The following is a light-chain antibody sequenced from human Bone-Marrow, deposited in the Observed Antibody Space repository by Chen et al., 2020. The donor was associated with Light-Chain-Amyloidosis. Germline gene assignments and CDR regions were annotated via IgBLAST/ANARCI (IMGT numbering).Light chain of an antibody. CDR2: GSS. J-gene: IGKJ4*01. V-gene: IGKV3-20*01. CDR1: QTISSNY. CDR3: QQYGTSTLT. Sequence: EIVLTQSPGPLSLSPGEGANLSCRASQTISSNYLTWYQQTFGQAPRLLIYGSSSRATGIPDRFTGSGSGTDFTLTINRLEPEDFAMYYCQQYGTSTLTFGGGTKVEIK.